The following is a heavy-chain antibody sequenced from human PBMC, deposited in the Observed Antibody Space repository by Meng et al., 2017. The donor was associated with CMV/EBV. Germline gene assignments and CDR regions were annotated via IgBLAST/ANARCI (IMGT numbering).Heavy chain of an antibody. CDR3: AKSGKPRERTYYDFWSGYTYNWFDP. J-gene: IGHJ5*02. D-gene: IGHD3-3*01. V-gene: IGHV3-9*01. Sequence: SLKISCAASGFTFDDYAMHWVRQAPGKGLEWVSGISWNSGSIGYADSVKGRFTISRDNAKNSLYLQMNSLRAEDTALYYCAKSGKPRERTYYDFWSGYTYNWFDPWGQGTLVTAPQ. CDR1: GFTFDDYA. CDR2: ISWNSGSI.